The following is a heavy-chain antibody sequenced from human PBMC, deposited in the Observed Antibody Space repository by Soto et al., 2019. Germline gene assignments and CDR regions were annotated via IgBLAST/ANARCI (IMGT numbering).Heavy chain of an antibody. Sequence: GASVKVSCKASGGTFSSYAISWVRQAPGQGLEWMGGIIPIFGTANYAQKFQGRVTITADESTSTAYMELSSLRSEDTAVYYCARDLDPHCSGGSCFGYYGMDVWGQGTTVTVSS. D-gene: IGHD2-15*01. CDR1: GGTFSSYA. CDR3: ARDLDPHCSGGSCFGYYGMDV. V-gene: IGHV1-69*13. CDR2: IIPIFGTA. J-gene: IGHJ6*02.